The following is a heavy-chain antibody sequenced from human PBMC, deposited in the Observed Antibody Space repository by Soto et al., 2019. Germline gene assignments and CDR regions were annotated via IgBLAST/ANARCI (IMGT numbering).Heavy chain of an antibody. CDR2: IATAGDP. V-gene: IGHV3-13*05. D-gene: IGHD6-19*01. CDR3: ASGGSSGWPYFDY. J-gene: IGHJ4*02. CDR1: GFTFSSYD. Sequence: PGGSRRRSCAASGFTFSSYDMRWLRQATGKWLEWTSAIATAGDPYYPGSVKGRFTISRENAKNSLHLQMNSLRAGDAAVYYCASGGSSGWPYFDYWGQGTLVTVCS.